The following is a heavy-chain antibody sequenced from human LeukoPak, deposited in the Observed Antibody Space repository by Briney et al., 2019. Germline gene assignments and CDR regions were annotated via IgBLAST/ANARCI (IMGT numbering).Heavy chain of an antibody. J-gene: IGHJ4*02. V-gene: IGHV1-18*01. Sequence: ASVKVSCKASGYTFTSYGISWVRQAPGQGLEWMGWISAYNGNTNYAQKLQGRVTMTTDTSTSTAYMELRSLRSDDTAVYYCARERRYDSSGYYLDYWGQGTLVTVSS. CDR2: ISAYNGNT. CDR1: GYTFTSYG. CDR3: ARERRYDSSGYYLDY. D-gene: IGHD3-22*01.